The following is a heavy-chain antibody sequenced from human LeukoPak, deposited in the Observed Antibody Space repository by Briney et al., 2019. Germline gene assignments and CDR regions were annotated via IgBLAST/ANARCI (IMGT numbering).Heavy chain of an antibody. CDR3: TRDLRPDYGDNYYFDY. D-gene: IGHD4-17*01. CDR2: IRSKAYGGTT. V-gene: IGHV3-49*03. J-gene: IGHJ4*02. Sequence: GGSLRLSCTASGFTFGDYAMSWFRQAPGKGLEWVGFIRSKAYGGTTEYAASVKGRFTISRDDSKSIAYLQMNSLKTEDTAVYYCTRDLRPDYGDNYYFDYWGQGTLVTVSS. CDR1: GFTFGDYA.